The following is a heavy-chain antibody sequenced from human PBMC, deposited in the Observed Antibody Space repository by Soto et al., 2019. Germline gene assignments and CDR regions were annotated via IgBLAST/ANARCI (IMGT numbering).Heavy chain of an antibody. CDR3: AKDRGDCSSTSCLDDAFDI. V-gene: IGHV3-9*01. CDR1: GFTFDDYA. CDR2: ISWNSGSI. Sequence: GGSLRLSCAASGFTFDDYAMHWVRQAPGKGLEWVSGISWNSGSIGYADSVKGRFTISRDNAKNSLYLQMNSLRAEDTALYYCAKDRGDCSSTSCLDDAFDIWGQGTMVTVSS. J-gene: IGHJ3*02. D-gene: IGHD2-2*01.